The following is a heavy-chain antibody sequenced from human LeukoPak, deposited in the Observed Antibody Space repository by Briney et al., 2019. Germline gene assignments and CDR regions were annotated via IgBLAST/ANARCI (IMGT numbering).Heavy chain of an antibody. D-gene: IGHD4-17*01. CDR1: GYTFTSYY. CDR2: INPSGGST. V-gene: IGHV1-46*01. J-gene: IGHJ3*02. CDR3: ARVGTTVTTLDAFDI. Sequence: ASVKVSCKASGYTFTSYYMHWVRQAPGQGLEWMGIINPSGGSTSYAQKFQGRVTMTRDTSTSTVYMELSSLRSEDKAVYYCARVGTTVTTLDAFDIWGQGTMVTVSS.